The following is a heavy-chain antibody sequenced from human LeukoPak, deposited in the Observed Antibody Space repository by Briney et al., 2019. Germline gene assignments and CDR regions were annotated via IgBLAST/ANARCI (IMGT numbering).Heavy chain of an antibody. V-gene: IGHV3-21*01. CDR1: GFTFSSYS. CDR2: ISSSSSYI. J-gene: IGHJ5*02. CDR3: ARAYQDFMVRGVIFWFDP. Sequence: GGSLRLSCAASGFTFSSYSMNWVRQAPGKGLEWVSSISSSSSYIYYADSVKGRFTISRDNAKNSLYLQMNSLRAEDTAVYYCARAYQDFMVRGVIFWFDPWGQGTLVTVSS. D-gene: IGHD3-10*01.